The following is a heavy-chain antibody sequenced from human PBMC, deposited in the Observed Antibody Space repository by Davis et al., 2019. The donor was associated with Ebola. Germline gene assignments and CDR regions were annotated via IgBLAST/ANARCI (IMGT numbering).Heavy chain of an antibody. CDR1: GYTFTSYG. J-gene: IGHJ4*02. Sequence: APVKVSCKASGYTFTSYGISWVRQAPGQGLEWMGWISAYNGNTNYAQKLQGRVTMTTDTSTSTAYMELRSLRSDDTAVYYCARDWADSGYGTYSSGWYYWGQGTLVTVSS. V-gene: IGHV1-18*01. CDR2: ISAYNGNT. D-gene: IGHD6-19*01. CDR3: ARDWADSGYGTYSSGWYY.